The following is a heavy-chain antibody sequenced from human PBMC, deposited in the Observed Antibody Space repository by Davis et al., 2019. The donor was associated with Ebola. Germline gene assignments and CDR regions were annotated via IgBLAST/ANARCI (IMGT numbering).Heavy chain of an antibody. J-gene: IGHJ2*01. V-gene: IGHV1-46*01. Sequence: ASVKVSCKASGYTFTNYGITWVRQAPGQGLEWMGIVNPSGGGTTYAREFQGRVSMTTDTSTRTVYMELSSLKSEDTAIYYCARDDDYGDYGGLEFWGRGTLVTVSS. CDR3: ARDDDYGDYGGLEF. CDR1: GYTFTNYG. CDR2: VNPSGGGT. D-gene: IGHD4-17*01.